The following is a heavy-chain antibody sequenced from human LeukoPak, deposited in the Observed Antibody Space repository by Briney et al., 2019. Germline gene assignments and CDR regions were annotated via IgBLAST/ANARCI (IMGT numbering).Heavy chain of an antibody. J-gene: IGHJ4*02. CDR2: INPNSGGT. D-gene: IGHD3-10*01. V-gene: IGHV1-2*02. CDR3: AAGNYLSGSYYNDRPDFDY. CDR1: GYTFTGYY. Sequence: ASVKVSCKASGYTFTGYYMHWVRQAPGQGLEWMGWINPNSGGTNYAQKFQGRVTMTRDTSISTAYMELSRLRSDDTAVYYCAAGNYLSGSYYNDRPDFDYWGQGTLVTVSS.